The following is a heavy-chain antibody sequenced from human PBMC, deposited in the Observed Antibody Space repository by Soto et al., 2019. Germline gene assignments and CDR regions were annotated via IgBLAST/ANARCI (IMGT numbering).Heavy chain of an antibody. CDR2: ISYDGSNK. CDR1: GFTFSSYG. D-gene: IGHD2-2*03. J-gene: IGHJ4*02. V-gene: IGHV3-30*18. Sequence: GGSLRLSCAASGFTFSSYGMHWVRQAPGKGLEWVAVISYDGSNKYYADSVKGRFTISRDNSKNTLYLQMNSLRAEDTAVYYCAKGVVDIVVVPAARGPRWGQGTLVTVSS. CDR3: AKGVVDIVVVPAARGPR.